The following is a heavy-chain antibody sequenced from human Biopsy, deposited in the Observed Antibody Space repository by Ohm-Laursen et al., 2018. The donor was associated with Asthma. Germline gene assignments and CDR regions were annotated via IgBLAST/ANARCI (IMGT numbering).Heavy chain of an antibody. V-gene: IGHV4-34*01. CDR2: INHSGST. CDR1: GGPFSGYY. J-gene: IGHJ6*02. CDR3: ARITNYRIAAAGRYYYYGMDV. D-gene: IGHD6-13*01. Sequence: GTLSLTWAVYGGPFSGYYRRWTHQPPGKGLEWIGEINHSGSTNYNPSLQSRVTISVDTSKNQFSLKLSSVNAADTAVYYCARITNYRIAAAGRYYYYGMDVWGQGTTVTVSS.